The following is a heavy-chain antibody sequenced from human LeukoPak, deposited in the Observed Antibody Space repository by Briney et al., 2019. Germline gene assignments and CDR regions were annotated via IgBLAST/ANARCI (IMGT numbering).Heavy chain of an antibody. J-gene: IGHJ6*03. CDR3: ARGQSDLYYVDTAMPVYYYMDV. Sequence: SETLSLTCAVYGGSFSGYYWSLIRQPPGKGLEWIGEINHSGSTNYNPSHKNRVTISVDTSKNQFFLKLSSVTAADTAVYYCARGQSDLYYVDTAMPVYYYMDVWGKGTTVTVSS. D-gene: IGHD5-18*01. CDR2: INHSGST. V-gene: IGHV4-34*01. CDR1: GGSFSGYY.